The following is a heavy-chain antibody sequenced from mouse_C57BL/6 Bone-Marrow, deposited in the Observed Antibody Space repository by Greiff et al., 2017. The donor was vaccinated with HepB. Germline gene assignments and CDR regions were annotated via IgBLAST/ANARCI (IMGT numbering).Heavy chain of an antibody. D-gene: IGHD3-2*02. J-gene: IGHJ4*01. CDR2: FYPGSGSI. CDR1: GYNFTEYT. CDR3: ARHPYSSGYGYAMDY. V-gene: IGHV1-62-2*01. Sequence: QVQLKESGAELVKPGASVKLSCKASGYNFTEYTIHWVKQRSGQGLEWIGWFYPGSGSIKYNEKFKDKATLTADKSSSTDYMELSRLTSEDSAVYYCARHPYSSGYGYAMDYWGQGTSVTVSS.